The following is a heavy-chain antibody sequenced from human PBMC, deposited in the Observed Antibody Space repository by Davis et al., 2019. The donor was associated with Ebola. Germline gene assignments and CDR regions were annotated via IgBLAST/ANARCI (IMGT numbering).Heavy chain of an antibody. Sequence: PGGSLRLSCAASGFTFSDYYMSWVRQAPGKGLEWVSVIYSGGSTYYADSVKGRFTISRHNSKNTLYLQMNSLRAEDTAVYYCARTYGDSHYWGQGTLVTVSS. D-gene: IGHD4-17*01. CDR2: IYSGGST. J-gene: IGHJ4*02. CDR1: GFTFSDYY. V-gene: IGHV3-53*04. CDR3: ARTYGDSHY.